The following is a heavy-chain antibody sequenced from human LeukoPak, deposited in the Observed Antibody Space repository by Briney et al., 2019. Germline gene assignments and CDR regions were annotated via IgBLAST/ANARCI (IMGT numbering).Heavy chain of an antibody. V-gene: IGHV3-30*02. Sequence: GGSLRLSCAASGFTFSSYGMHWVRQAPGKGLEWVAFIRYDGSNKYYADSVKGRFTISRDNSKNTLYLQMNSLRAEDTAVYYCAKDSGIAAAAPSGDMDVWGKGTTVTVSS. J-gene: IGHJ6*03. CDR2: IRYDGSNK. D-gene: IGHD6-13*01. CDR3: AKDSGIAAAAPSGDMDV. CDR1: GFTFSSYG.